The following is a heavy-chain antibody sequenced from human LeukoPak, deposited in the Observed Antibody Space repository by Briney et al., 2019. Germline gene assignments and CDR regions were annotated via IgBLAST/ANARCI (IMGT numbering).Heavy chain of an antibody. V-gene: IGHV3-48*01. D-gene: IGHD5-24*01. CDR2: IGIDSGNT. J-gene: IGHJ4*02. CDR1: GFTISDYS. Sequence: QSGGSLRLSCAASGFTISDYSMNWVRQAPGKGLEWISYIGIDSGNTNYADSVKGRFTISGDKAKNSLYLQMNSLRVEDTAVYYCARDYKYAFDNWGQGTLVTVSS. CDR3: ARDYKYAFDN.